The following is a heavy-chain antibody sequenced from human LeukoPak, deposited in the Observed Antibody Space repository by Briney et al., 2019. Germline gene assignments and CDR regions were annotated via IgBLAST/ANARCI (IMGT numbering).Heavy chain of an antibody. CDR3: ITPLPYSAQ. V-gene: IGHV3-15*07. J-gene: IGHJ4*02. CDR2: IKPKTDGETT. D-gene: IGHD2-21*01. CDR1: GFTFSIYN. Sequence: PGGSLRLSCAASGFTFSIYNMNWVRQAPGKGLEWVGRIKPKTDGETTENAAPVKDRFSISRDDSKSMMYLQMNSLKTEDTAVYYCITPLPYSAQGGQGTLVTVSS.